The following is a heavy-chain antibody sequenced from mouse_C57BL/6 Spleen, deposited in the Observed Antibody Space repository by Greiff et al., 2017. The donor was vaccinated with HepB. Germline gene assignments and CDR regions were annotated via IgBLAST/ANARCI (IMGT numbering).Heavy chain of an antibody. CDR2: IWSGGST. CDR3: ARRPYYKGLGAMDY. Sequence: VKLQESGPGLVQPSQSLSITCTVSGFSLTSYGVHWVRQSPGKGLEWLGVIWSGGSTDYNAAFISRLSISKDNSKSQVFFKMNSLQADDTAIYYCARRPYYKGLGAMDYWGQGTSVTVSS. D-gene: IGHD2-12*01. V-gene: IGHV2-2*01. J-gene: IGHJ4*01. CDR1: GFSLTSYG.